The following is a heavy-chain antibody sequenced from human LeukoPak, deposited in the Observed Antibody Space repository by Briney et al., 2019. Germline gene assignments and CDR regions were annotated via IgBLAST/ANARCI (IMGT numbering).Heavy chain of an antibody. Sequence: GGSLRLSCAASGFTFSSYGMYWVRQAPGKGLEWVAVISFDGSIIHYADSVKGRFSISRDNSQNTLYLQMNSLRAEDTAVYYCAKEYSYGYNYLDYWGQGTLVTVSS. V-gene: IGHV3-30*18. CDR3: AKEYSYGYNYLDY. J-gene: IGHJ4*02. CDR1: GFTFSSYG. CDR2: ISFDGSII. D-gene: IGHD5-18*01.